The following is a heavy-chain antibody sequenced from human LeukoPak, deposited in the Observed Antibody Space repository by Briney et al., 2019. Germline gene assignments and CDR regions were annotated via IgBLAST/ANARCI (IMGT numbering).Heavy chain of an antibody. J-gene: IGHJ6*02. CDR3: ARDIRATDYYYGMDV. V-gene: IGHV3-30-3*01. Sequence: GGSLRLSCAASGFTFSSYAMHWVRQAPGNGLEWVAVISYDGSNKYYADSVKGRFTISRDNSKNTLYLQMNSLRAEDTAVYYCARDIRATDYYYGMDVWGQGTTVTVSS. CDR2: ISYDGSNK. D-gene: IGHD3-10*01. CDR1: GFTFSSYA.